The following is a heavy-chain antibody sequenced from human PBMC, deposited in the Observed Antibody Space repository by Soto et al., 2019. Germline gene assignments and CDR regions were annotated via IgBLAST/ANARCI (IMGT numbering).Heavy chain of an antibody. CDR1: GFTFSNYA. CDR3: ARDLFPHYDILTGYRPGWYYYGMDV. D-gene: IGHD3-9*01. Sequence: GGSLRLSCAASGFTFSNYAMTWVRQAPGKGLEWVSSISGSGDDTYYADSVKGRFTISRDNSKNTLYLQMNSLRAEDTAVYYCARDLFPHYDILTGYRPGWYYYGMDVWGQGTTVTVSS. V-gene: IGHV3-23*01. CDR2: ISGSGDDT. J-gene: IGHJ6*02.